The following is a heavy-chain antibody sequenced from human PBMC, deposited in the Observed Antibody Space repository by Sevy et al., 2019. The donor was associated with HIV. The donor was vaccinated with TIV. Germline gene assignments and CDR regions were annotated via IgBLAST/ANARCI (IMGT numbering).Heavy chain of an antibody. CDR3: ARVPSPGGSYYTDY. D-gene: IGHD1-26*01. J-gene: IGHJ4*02. CDR2: ISYDGSNK. V-gene: IGHV3-30-3*01. Sequence: GGSLRLSCAASGFTFSSYAMHWVRQAPGKGLEWVAVISYDGSNKYYADSVKGRFTISRDNSKNTLYLQMNSLRAEDTAVHYCARVPSPGGSYYTDYWGQGTLVTVSS. CDR1: GFTFSSYA.